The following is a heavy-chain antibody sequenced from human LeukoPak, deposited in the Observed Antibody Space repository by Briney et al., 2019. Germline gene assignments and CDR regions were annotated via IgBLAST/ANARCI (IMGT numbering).Heavy chain of an antibody. J-gene: IGHJ4*02. D-gene: IGHD7-27*01. V-gene: IGHV1-8*03. CDR1: GYTFTSYD. CDR3: ARRTGDPTYFDY. CDR2: MNPNSGNT. Sequence: ASVKVSCKASGYTFTSYDINWVRQATGRGLEWMGWMNPNSGNTGYAQKFQGRVTITRDTSISTAYMELSSLGSEDTAVYYCARRTGDPTYFDYWGQGTLVTVSS.